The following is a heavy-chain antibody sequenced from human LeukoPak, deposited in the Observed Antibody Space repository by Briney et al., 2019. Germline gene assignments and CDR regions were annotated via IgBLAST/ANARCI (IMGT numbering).Heavy chain of an antibody. V-gene: IGHV3-7*01. D-gene: IGHD6-6*01. CDR3: ARIGYSSSSNDY. CDR1: GFPFSRYW. Sequence: GGSLRLSCAASGFPFSRYWMTWVRQAPGKGLEWVANIKQDGSVIYYVDSVKGRFTISRDNAKNSLSLQMNGLRAEDTAVYYCARIGYSSSSNDYWGQGTLVTVSS. CDR2: IKQDGSVI. J-gene: IGHJ4*02.